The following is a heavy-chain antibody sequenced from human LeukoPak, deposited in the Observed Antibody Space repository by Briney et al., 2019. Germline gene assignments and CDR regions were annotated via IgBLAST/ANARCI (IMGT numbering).Heavy chain of an antibody. CDR1: GGSISSYY. V-gene: IGHV4-4*09. CDR2: IYTSGST. J-gene: IGHJ5*02. D-gene: IGHD6-25*01. Sequence: KPSETLSLTCTVSGGSISSYYWSWIRQPPGKGLEWIGYIYTSGSTNYNPSLKSRVTISVDTSKNQFSLKLSSVTAADTAVCYCARHVSPLAAEPNWFDPWGQGTLVTVSS. CDR3: ARHVSPLAAEPNWFDP.